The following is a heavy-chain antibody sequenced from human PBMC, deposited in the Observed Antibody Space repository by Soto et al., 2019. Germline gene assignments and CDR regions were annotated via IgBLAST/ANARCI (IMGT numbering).Heavy chain of an antibody. V-gene: IGHV1-18*01. CDR1: GYTFTSYG. CDR2: NSAYNGNT. Sequence: QVQLGQSGAEVKKPGASVKVSCKASGYTFTSYGISWVRQAPGQGLEWMGWNSAYNGNTNYAQKLQGRVTMTTDTSTSTAYMELRSLRADDTAVYYCARVPYDFWSGYPDYWGQGTLVTVSS. CDR3: ARVPYDFWSGYPDY. J-gene: IGHJ4*02. D-gene: IGHD3-3*01.